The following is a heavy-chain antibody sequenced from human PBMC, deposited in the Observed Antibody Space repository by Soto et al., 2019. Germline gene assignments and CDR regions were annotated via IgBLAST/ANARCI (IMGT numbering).Heavy chain of an antibody. CDR2: MNPNDGST. J-gene: IGHJ2*01. CDR3: ARVNSGAYSYFDL. D-gene: IGHD6-19*01. V-gene: IGHV1-46*01. Sequence: QVQMVQSGGEVRKPGASVKVSCKGSGYTFTRPFIHWARQAPGQGREWMGLMNPNDGSTHYAQKFQGRVTMTTDTSTSTDYMELSSLRSEDTAVYYCARVNSGAYSYFDLWGRGTLVTVSS. CDR1: GYTFTRPF.